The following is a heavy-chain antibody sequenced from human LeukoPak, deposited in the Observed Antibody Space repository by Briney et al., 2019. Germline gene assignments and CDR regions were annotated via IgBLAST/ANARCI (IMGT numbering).Heavy chain of an antibody. CDR1: GFAFRNYG. V-gene: IGHV3-30*02. Sequence: GGSLRLSCAASGFAFRNYGVHWVRQAPGKGLEWVTFIRDDGSIKNYADSVKGRFTISGDNSKNTMYLQMDSLRAEDTAIYYCAKDLGTRSVHDALDIWGQGTMVTVSS. CDR3: AKDLGTRSVHDALDI. J-gene: IGHJ3*02. D-gene: IGHD1-1*01. CDR2: IRDDGSIK.